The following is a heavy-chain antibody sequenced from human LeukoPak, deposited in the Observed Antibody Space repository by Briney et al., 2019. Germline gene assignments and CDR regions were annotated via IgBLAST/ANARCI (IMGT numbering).Heavy chain of an antibody. D-gene: IGHD4-17*01. J-gene: IGHJ4*02. CDR3: ARVHDYGDYYFDY. CDR2: IYYSGST. V-gene: IGHV4-59*01. CDR1: GGSISSYY. Sequence: SETQSLTCTVSGGSISSYYWSWIRQPPGKGLEWIGYIYYSGSTNYNPSLKSRVTISVDTSKNQFSLKLSSVTAADTAVYYCARVHDYGDYYFDYWGQGTLVTVSS.